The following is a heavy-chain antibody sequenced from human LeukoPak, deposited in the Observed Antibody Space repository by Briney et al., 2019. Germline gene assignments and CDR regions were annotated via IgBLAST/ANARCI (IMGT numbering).Heavy chain of an antibody. CDR2: IYPGDSDT. Sequence: GECLKISCKGSGYSFSSYWIGWGRQMPGKGLEWMGIIYPGDSDTRYSPSFQGQVTISADKSISTAYLQWSSLTASDTAMYYCARHRPYSSGWRHFNYWGQGTLVTSPQ. CDR1: GYSFSSYW. J-gene: IGHJ4*02. V-gene: IGHV5-51*01. D-gene: IGHD6-19*01. CDR3: ARHRPYSSGWRHFNY.